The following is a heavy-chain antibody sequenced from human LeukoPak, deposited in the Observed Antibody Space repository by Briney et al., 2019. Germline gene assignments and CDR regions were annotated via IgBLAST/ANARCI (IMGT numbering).Heavy chain of an antibody. CDR2: INPNSGGT. CDR3: ATPPPDHCSGGSCYPHDAFDI. V-gene: IGHV1-2*02. Sequence: GASVKVSCKASGYTFTGYYMHWVRQAPGQGLEWMGWINPNSGGTNYAQKFQGRVTMTRDTSISTAYMELSRLRSDDTAVYYCATPPPDHCSGGSCYPHDAFDIWGQGTMVTVSS. D-gene: IGHD2-15*01. CDR1: GYTFTGYY. J-gene: IGHJ3*02.